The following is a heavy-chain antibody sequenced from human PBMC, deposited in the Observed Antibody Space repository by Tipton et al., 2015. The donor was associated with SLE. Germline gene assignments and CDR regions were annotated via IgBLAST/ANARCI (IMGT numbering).Heavy chain of an antibody. CDR3: ARLYSSSWQRSDY. Sequence: TLSLTCTVSGASISSYYWGWIRQPPGKGLEWIGCLYYSGSTDYNPSLKSRLTISVDTSKNQFSLKLSSVTAADTAVYYCARLYSSSWQRSDYWGQGTLVTVSS. D-gene: IGHD6-13*01. J-gene: IGHJ4*02. CDR1: GASISSYY. CDR2: LYYSGST. V-gene: IGHV4-59*01.